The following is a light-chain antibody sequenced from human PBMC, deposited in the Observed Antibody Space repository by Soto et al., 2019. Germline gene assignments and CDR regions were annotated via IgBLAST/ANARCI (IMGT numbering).Light chain of an antibody. CDR2: DAS. CDR1: QDISNY. CDR3: QQYDNLPYT. V-gene: IGKV1-33*01. J-gene: IGKJ2*01. Sequence: DIPMTQSPSSLSASVGDRVTITCQASQDISNYLNWYQQKPGKAPKLLIYDASNLETGVPSRFSGCGYGTDFTFNISSLQPEDIATYYCQQYDNLPYTFGQGTKLEIK.